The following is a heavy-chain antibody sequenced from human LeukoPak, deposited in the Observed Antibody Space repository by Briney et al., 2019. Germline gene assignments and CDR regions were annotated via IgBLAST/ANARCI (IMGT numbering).Heavy chain of an antibody. CDR1: GFTFSTYW. Sequence: GGSLILSCEASGFTFSTYWMAWVRQAPGKGLEWVANIKGDESARHQADSVKGRFTISRDNAKKSLYLQMSSLRGEDTAVYYCARDVGGSLDYWGQGTLVTVSS. D-gene: IGHD1-26*01. J-gene: IGHJ4*02. CDR2: IKGDESAR. CDR3: ARDVGGSLDY. V-gene: IGHV3-7*01.